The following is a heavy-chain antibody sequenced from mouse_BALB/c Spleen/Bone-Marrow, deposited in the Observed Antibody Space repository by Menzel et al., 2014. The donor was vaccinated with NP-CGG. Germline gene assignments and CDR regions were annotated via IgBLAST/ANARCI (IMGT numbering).Heavy chain of an antibody. CDR3: ANYYYGYYFDY. V-gene: IGHV14-3*02. CDR1: GFNIKDTY. Sequence: VQLQQPGAELVKPGASVKLSCTASGFNIKDTYMHWVKQRPEQGLEWIGRIDPANANTKYDPKFQDKATITADTSSNTAYLQLSSLTSEDTAVYYCANYYYGYYFDYWGQGTTLTVSS. J-gene: IGHJ2*01. CDR2: IDPANANT. D-gene: IGHD1-1*01.